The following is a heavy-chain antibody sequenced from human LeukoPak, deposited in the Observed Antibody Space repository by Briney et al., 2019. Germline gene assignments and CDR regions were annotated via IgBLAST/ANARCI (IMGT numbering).Heavy chain of an antibody. CDR2: IWYDGSNK. CDR1: GFTFSSYG. J-gene: IGHJ4*02. Sequence: PGGSLRLSCAASGFTFSSYGMHWVRQAPGKGLEWVAVIWYDGSNKYYADSVKGRFTISRDNSKNTLYLQMNSPRAEDTAVYYCAPLWFGELLSLDYWGQGTLVTVSS. D-gene: IGHD3-10*01. CDR3: APLWFGELLSLDY. V-gene: IGHV3-33*01.